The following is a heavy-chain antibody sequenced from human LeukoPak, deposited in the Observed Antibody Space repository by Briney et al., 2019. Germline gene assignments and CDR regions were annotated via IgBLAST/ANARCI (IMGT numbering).Heavy chain of an antibody. J-gene: IGHJ4*02. Sequence: PSETLSLTCTVSGGSISSSSYYWGWIRQPPGKGLEWIGSIYYSGSTYYNPSLKSRVTISVDTSKNQLSLKLSSVTAADTAVYYCASSGDDSSGTVDYWGQGTLVTVSS. CDR3: ASSGDDSSGTVDY. CDR1: GGSISSSSYY. V-gene: IGHV4-39*01. D-gene: IGHD3-22*01. CDR2: IYYSGST.